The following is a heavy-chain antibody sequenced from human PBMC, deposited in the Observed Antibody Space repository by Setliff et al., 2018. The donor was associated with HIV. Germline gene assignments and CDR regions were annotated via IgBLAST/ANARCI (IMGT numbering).Heavy chain of an antibody. J-gene: IGHJ5*02. V-gene: IGHV3-53*01. CDR3: ARDRRGYQYESSGYPGFDP. CDR2: ICSGGST. Sequence: QSGGSLRLSCAASGFTVSNNYMKWVRQAPGKGLEWVSLICSGGSTSYADSVKGRFTISRDNSKNMLFLQMSSLRADDTAVYYCARDRRGYQYESSGYPGFDPWGQGTLVTVSS. CDR1: GFTVSNNY. D-gene: IGHD3-22*01.